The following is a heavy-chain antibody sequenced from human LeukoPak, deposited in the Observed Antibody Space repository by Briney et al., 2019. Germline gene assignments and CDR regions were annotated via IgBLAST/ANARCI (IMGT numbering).Heavy chain of an antibody. Sequence: PGGSLRLSCAASRFTFSRNGMHWVRQAPGKGLEWVALIYYDGGNKYYVDSVKGRFTISRDNSKNMLYLQMNSLRAEDTAVYYCARDLLYSGSYSWYFDLWGRGIPVTVSS. CDR1: RFTFSRNG. CDR2: IYYDGGNK. CDR3: ARDLLYSGSYSWYFDL. V-gene: IGHV3-33*01. J-gene: IGHJ2*01. D-gene: IGHD1-26*01.